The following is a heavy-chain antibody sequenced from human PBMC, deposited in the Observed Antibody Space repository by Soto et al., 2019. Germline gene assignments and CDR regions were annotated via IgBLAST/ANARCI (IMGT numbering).Heavy chain of an antibody. D-gene: IGHD6-19*01. CDR3: ATAGAGTEGYFQH. CDR2: ISSDGSNR. V-gene: IGHV3-33*01. Sequence: QVQLVESGGGVVQPGRSLRLSCAASRLTFRTYGMHWVRQAPGKGLEWVAVISSDGSNRYYGGSVRGRFTISRDNYRDTLYLQIDSLRAEDTAVYYCATAGAGTEGYFQHWGQGTLLTVSS. J-gene: IGHJ1*01. CDR1: RLTFRTYG.